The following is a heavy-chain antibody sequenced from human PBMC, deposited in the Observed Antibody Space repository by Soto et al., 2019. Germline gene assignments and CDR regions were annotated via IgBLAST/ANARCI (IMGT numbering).Heavy chain of an antibody. D-gene: IGHD3-3*01. Sequence: EVQLVESGGGLVQPGGSLRLSCAASGFTFSSYWMSWVRQAPGKGLEWVANIKQDGSEKYYVDSVKGRFTISRDNAKNSLYLQMNSLRAEDTAVYYCATLIRFLEWLSPFDYWGQGTLVTVSS. CDR1: GFTFSSYW. J-gene: IGHJ4*02. CDR2: IKQDGSEK. CDR3: ATLIRFLEWLSPFDY. V-gene: IGHV3-7*05.